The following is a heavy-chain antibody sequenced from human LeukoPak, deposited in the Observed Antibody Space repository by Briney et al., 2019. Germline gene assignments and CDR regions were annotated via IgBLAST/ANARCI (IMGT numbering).Heavy chain of an antibody. D-gene: IGHD4-17*01. CDR3: ARPLNGDYNY. CDR2: IYPGDSDT. CDR1: GYSFTDYW. J-gene: IGHJ4*02. V-gene: IGHV5-51*01. Sequence: GESLQISCKGSGYSFTDYWIGWVRQMPGKGPEWMGIIYPGDSDTRYSPSFQGQVTISADKSINTAYLQWSSLKASDTAMYYCARPLNGDYNYWGQGTLVTVSS.